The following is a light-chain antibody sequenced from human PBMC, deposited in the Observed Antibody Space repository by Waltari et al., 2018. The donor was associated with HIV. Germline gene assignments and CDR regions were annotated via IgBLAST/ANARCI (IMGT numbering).Light chain of an antibody. CDR2: AAS. J-gene: IGKJ1*01. Sequence: DIQLTQSPSFLSASVGDRVTITCRASQDIRNYLAWNQQKLGKAPKLLIYAASSLQSGVPSRFSGSGSGTQFTLTINSLQPEDFATYHCQQLNEYPWTFGQGTQVEIK. CDR3: QQLNEYPWT. V-gene: IGKV1-9*01. CDR1: QDIRNY.